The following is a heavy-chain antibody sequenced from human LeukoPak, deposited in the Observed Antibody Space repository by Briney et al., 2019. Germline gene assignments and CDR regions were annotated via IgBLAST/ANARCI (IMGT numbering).Heavy chain of an antibody. V-gene: IGHV3-15*01. CDR1: GFTFSNAW. D-gene: IGHD1-26*01. Sequence: GGSLRLSCAASGFTFSNAWMSWVRQAPGKGLEWVGRIKSKTDGGTTDYAAPVKGRFTISRDDSEDTVYLQMNSLKTEDTAVYYCITGRRGSYLRGVDYWGQGTLVTVSS. CDR2: IKSKTDGGTT. CDR3: ITGRRGSYLRGVDY. J-gene: IGHJ4*02.